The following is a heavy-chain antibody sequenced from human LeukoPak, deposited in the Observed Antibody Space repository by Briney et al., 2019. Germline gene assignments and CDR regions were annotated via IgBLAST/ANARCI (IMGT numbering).Heavy chain of an antibody. D-gene: IGHD2-2*02. V-gene: IGHV4-34*01. Sequence: SETLSLTCAVYGGSFSGYYWSWIRQPPGKGPEWIGEINHSGSTNYNPSLKSRVTISVDTSKNQFSLKLSSVTAADTAVYYCARGGYCSSTSCYRAYYYGMDVWGQGTTVTVSS. CDR2: INHSGST. CDR1: GGSFSGYY. CDR3: ARGGYCSSTSCYRAYYYGMDV. J-gene: IGHJ6*02.